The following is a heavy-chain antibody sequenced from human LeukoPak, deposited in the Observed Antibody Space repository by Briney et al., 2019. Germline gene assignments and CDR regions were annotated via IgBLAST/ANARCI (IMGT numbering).Heavy chain of an antibody. J-gene: IGHJ3*02. Sequence: GGSLRLSCAASGIAVRTNYISWVRQAPGKGLEWVSVIYAGGNTYYADSVKGRFTISRDNSKNTVYLQMNSLRSENTAVYYCARGLLGHCSSISCYPGAFDNWGQGTMVSVSS. CDR1: GIAVRTNY. CDR2: IYAGGNT. V-gene: IGHV3-66*02. CDR3: ARGLLGHCSSISCYPGAFDN. D-gene: IGHD2-2*01.